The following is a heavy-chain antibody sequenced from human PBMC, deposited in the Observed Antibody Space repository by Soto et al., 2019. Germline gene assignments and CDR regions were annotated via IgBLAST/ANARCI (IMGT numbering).Heavy chain of an antibody. J-gene: IGHJ6*02. V-gene: IGHV3-30*18. CDR3: AKDTAMDPYGMDV. D-gene: IGHD5-18*01. CDR2: ISYDGSNK. CDR1: GFTFSSYV. Sequence: GGSLRLSCAASGFTFSSYVMHWVRQAPGKGLEWVAVISYDGSNKYYADSVKGRFTISRDNSKNTLYLQMNSLRAEDTAVYYCAKDTAMDPYGMDVWGQGTTVTVSS.